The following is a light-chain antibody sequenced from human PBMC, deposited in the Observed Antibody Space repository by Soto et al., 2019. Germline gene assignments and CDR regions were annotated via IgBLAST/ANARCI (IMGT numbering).Light chain of an antibody. CDR1: QGITNY. J-gene: IGKJ5*01. CDR2: AAS. CDR3: QQYNNWPPIT. Sequence: DIQISQSAASLSASVGDRVTITCRASQGITNYLAWYQRKPGKVPKLLIYAASNRAAGVPARFSGSGSGTEFTLTISSLQSEDFAVYYCQQYNNWPPITFGQGTRLEIK. V-gene: IGKV1-NL1*01.